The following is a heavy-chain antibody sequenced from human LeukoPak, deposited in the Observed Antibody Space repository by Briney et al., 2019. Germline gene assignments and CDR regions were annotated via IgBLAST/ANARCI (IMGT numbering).Heavy chain of an antibody. V-gene: IGHV3-11*01. CDR2: ISGNGRTI. CDR1: GFTLSDHY. Sequence: GGSLRLSCAASGFTLSDHYMTWIRQAPGKGLEWVSYISGNGRTIYYADSVKGRFTISRDDTKNLLSLQMHSLRAEDTAVYYCARDQGFAYDLDAFNVWGQGTMVTVSS. CDR3: ARDQGFAYDLDAFNV. D-gene: IGHD3-22*01. J-gene: IGHJ3*01.